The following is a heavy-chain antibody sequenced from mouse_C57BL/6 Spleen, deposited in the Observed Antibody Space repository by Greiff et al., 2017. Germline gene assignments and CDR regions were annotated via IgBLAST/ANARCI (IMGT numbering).Heavy chain of an antibody. Sequence: VQLQQSGPELVKPGASVKISCKASGYSFTDYYMNWVKQSHGKSLEWIGVINPNYGTTSYNQKFKGKATLTVDQSSSTAYMQLNSLTSEDSAVYYCARRSLTGDWYFDVWGTGTTVTVSS. V-gene: IGHV1-39*01. CDR1: GYSFTDYY. J-gene: IGHJ1*03. CDR2: INPNYGTT. CDR3: ARRSLTGDWYFDV. D-gene: IGHD4-1*01.